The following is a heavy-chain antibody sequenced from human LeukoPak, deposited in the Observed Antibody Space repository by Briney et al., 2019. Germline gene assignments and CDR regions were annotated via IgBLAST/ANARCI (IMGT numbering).Heavy chain of an antibody. V-gene: IGHV1-69*05. J-gene: IGHJ4*02. CDR2: IIPIFGTA. CDR3: ARSPGHYFDY. Sequence: ASVKVSXKASGGTFSSYAISWVRQAPGQGLEWMGRIIPIFGTANYAQKFQGRVTITTDESTSTAYMELSSLRSADTAVYYCARSPGHYFDYWGQGTLVTVSS. CDR1: GGTFSSYA.